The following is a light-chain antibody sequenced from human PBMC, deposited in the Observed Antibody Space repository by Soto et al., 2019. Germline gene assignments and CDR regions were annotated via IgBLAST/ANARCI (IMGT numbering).Light chain of an antibody. CDR2: YDS. J-gene: IGLJ3*02. CDR1: NIGSES. Sequence: SYELTQPPSVSVAPGKTATITCGGNNIGSESVHWYQQKPGQAPVLIIYYDSARPSGIPERFSGSNSGNTATLTISRVEAGDEADYYCQLWDGSSDCKVFGGGTKLTVL. V-gene: IGLV3-21*04. CDR3: QLWDGSSDCKV.